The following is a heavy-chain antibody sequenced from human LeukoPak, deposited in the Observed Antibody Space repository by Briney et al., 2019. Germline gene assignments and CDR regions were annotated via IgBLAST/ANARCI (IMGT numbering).Heavy chain of an antibody. D-gene: IGHD3-10*01. J-gene: IGHJ6*04. CDR3: AREPAGDGVYYYGMDV. V-gene: IGHV3-21*01. CDR2: TSSSSSYI. CDR1: GFTFSSYS. Sequence: GGSLRLSCAASGFTFSSYSVNWVRQAPGKGLEWVSSTSSSSSYIYYADSVKGRFTISRDNAKNSLYLQMNSLRAEDTAVYYCAREPAGDGVYYYGMDVWGKGTTVTVSS.